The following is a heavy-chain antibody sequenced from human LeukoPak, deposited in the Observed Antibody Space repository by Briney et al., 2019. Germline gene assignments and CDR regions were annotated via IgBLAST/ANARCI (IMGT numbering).Heavy chain of an antibody. D-gene: IGHD3-22*01. J-gene: IGHJ5*02. V-gene: IGHV3-23*01. CDR3: AKDTYYYDSSANWFDP. Sequence: QPGGSLRLSCAASGFTFSSYAMSWVRQAPGKGLEWVSAISGSGGSTYYADSVKGRFTISRDNSKNTLYLQMNSLRAEDTAVYYCAKDTYYYDSSANWFDPWGQGTLVTVSS. CDR1: GFTFSSYA. CDR2: ISGSGGST.